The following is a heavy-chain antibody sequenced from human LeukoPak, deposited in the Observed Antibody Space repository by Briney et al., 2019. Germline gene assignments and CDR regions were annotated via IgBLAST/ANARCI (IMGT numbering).Heavy chain of an antibody. D-gene: IGHD1-26*01. J-gene: IGHJ4*02. CDR2: ITSTATHT. V-gene: IGHV3-21*01. Sequence: GGSLRLSCAASGFTFSGHSMSWVRQAPGKGLEWVSSITSTATHTYYADSVKGRSTISRDNTKNSLILQTSSLTVAVTGIYYCARDGSPNSGYYAFFDTWGQGTLVTVSS. CDR3: ARDGSPNSGYYAFFDT. CDR1: GFTFSGHS.